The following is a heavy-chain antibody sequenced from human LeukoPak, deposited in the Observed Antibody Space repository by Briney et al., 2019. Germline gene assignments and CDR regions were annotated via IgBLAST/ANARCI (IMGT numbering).Heavy chain of an antibody. CDR2: IYTSGSP. V-gene: IGHV4-4*07. CDR3: ARAVAVAGTNWYYFDY. J-gene: IGHJ4*02. D-gene: IGHD6-19*01. CDR1: GGSFSSYY. Sequence: SETLSLTCTVSGGSFSSYYWSWIRQPAGKGLEWIGRIYTSGSPNYNPSLKSRVTMSVDTSKNQFSLKLSSVTAADTAVYYCARAVAVAGTNWYYFDYWGQGTLVTVSS.